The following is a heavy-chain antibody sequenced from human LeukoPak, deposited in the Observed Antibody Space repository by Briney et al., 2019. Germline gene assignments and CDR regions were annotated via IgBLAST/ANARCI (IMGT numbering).Heavy chain of an antibody. J-gene: IGHJ4*02. CDR2: ISGSGGST. V-gene: IGHV3-23*01. CDR3: AKDDYGGTDF. D-gene: IGHD4-23*01. CDR1: GLTFSDEY. Sequence: GGSLRLSCAASGLTFSDEYMSWIRQAPGKGLEWVSAISGSGGSTYYADSVKGRFTISRDNSKNTLYLQMNSLRAEDTAVYYCAKDDYGGTDFWGQGTLVTVSS.